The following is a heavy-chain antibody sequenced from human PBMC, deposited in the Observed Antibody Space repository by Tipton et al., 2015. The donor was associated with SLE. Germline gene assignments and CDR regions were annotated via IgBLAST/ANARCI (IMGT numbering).Heavy chain of an antibody. J-gene: IGHJ4*02. D-gene: IGHD6-19*01. CDR2: INHSGST. CDR3: ARDQAVAGSYYFDY. Sequence: LRLSCAVYGGSFSGYYWSWIRQPPGKGLEWIGEINHSGSTNYKPSLKSRVTISVDTSKKQFSLKLSSVTAADMAVYYCARDQAVAGSYYFDYWGQGTLVTVSS. CDR1: GGSFSGYY. V-gene: IGHV4-34*01.